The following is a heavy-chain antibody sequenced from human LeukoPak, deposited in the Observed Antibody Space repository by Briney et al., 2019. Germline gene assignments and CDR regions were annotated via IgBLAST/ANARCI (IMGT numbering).Heavy chain of an antibody. D-gene: IGHD6-19*01. CDR1: GFTFSSYA. V-gene: IGHV3-23*01. J-gene: IGHJ4*02. CDR2: ISGSGGST. Sequence: GGSLRLSCAASGFTFSSYAMSWVRQAPGKGLEWVSAISGSGGSTYYADSVKGRFTISRDNAKNTLYLQMNSLRAEDTAVYYCAKAQGYSSGNYFDYWGQGTLVTVSS. CDR3: AKAQGYSSGNYFDY.